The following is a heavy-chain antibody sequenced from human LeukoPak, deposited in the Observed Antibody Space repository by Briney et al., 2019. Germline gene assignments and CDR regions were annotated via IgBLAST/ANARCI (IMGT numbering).Heavy chain of an antibody. D-gene: IGHD5-24*01. CDR2: ISSTSSYI. V-gene: IGHV3-21*01. CDR1: GFTFSSYT. Sequence: GGSLRLSCAASGFTFSSYTINWVRQAPGKGLERVSSISSTSSYISYADSVKGRFTISRDNAKNSVYLQMNSLRPEDTAVYYCVRGRWNVDYWGQGTLVTVSS. J-gene: IGHJ4*02. CDR3: VRGRWNVDY.